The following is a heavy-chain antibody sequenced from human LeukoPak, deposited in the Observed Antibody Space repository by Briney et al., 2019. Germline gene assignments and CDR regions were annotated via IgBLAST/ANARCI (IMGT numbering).Heavy chain of an antibody. V-gene: IGHV4-34*01. CDR2: INHSGST. J-gene: IGHJ4*02. CDR1: GGSFSGYY. CDR3: AREGAGGFDY. Sequence: SETLSHTCAVYGGSFSGYYWSWIRQPPGKGLEWIGEINHSGSTNYNPSLKSRVTISVDTSKNQFSLKLSSVTAADTAVYYCAREGAGGFDYWGQGTLVTVSS. D-gene: IGHD1-26*01.